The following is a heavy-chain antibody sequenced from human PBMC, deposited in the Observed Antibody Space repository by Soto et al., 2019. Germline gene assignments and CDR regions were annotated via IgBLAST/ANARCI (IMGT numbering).Heavy chain of an antibody. V-gene: IGHV3-11*01. J-gene: IGHJ6*03. CDR1: GFTFSDYY. Sequence: GGSLRLSCAASGFTFSDYYMSWIRQAPGKGLEWVSYISSSGSTIYYAGSVKGRFTISRDNAKNPLYLQMNSLRAEDTAVYYCARDRTMDDFWSGYYPYYYYYMDVWGKGTTVTVSS. CDR3: ARDRTMDDFWSGYYPYYYYYMDV. D-gene: IGHD3-3*01. CDR2: ISSSGSTI.